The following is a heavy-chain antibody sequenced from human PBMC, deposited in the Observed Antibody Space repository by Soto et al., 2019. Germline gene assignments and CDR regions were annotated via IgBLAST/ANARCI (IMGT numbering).Heavy chain of an antibody. CDR2: IYYSGST. V-gene: IGHV4-31*03. CDR3: ARDQRSWYNWFDP. Sequence: QVQLQESGPGLVKPSQTLSLTCTVSGGSISSGGYYWSWIRQHPGKGLEWIGYIYYSGSTYYNPSLKSRVTISVDTSKNQFSLKLSSVIAADTAVYYCARDQRSWYNWFDPWGQGTLVTVSS. D-gene: IGHD6-13*01. CDR1: GGSISSGGYY. J-gene: IGHJ5*02.